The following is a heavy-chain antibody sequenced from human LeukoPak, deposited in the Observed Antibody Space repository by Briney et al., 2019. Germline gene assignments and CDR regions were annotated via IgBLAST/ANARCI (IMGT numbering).Heavy chain of an antibody. J-gene: IGHJ4*02. Sequence: GGSLRLSCAASGFTFSSYAMSWVRQAPGKGLEWVSAISGSGGSTYYADSVKGRFTISRDNSKNTLYPQMNSLRAEDTAVYYGAKYDRIVVVPAAIDYWGQGTLVTVSS. V-gene: IGHV3-23*01. CDR1: GFTFSSYA. CDR3: AKYDRIVVVPAAIDY. D-gene: IGHD2-2*01. CDR2: ISGSGGST.